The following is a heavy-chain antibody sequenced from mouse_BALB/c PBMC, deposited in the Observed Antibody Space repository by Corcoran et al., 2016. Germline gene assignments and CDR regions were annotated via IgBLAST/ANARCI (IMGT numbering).Heavy chain of an antibody. Sequence: EVQLQQSGAELVRPGALVKLSCKASGFNIKDYYMHWVKQRPEQGLEWIGWIDPENGNTIYDTKFQGKASITADTSSNTDYLQLSSMKSDDTGVYYCAAITTVAIWGAGTTVTVSS. D-gene: IGHD1-1*01. V-gene: IGHV14-1*02. J-gene: IGHJ1*01. CDR1: GFNIKDYY. CDR2: IDPENGNT. CDR3: AAITTVAI.